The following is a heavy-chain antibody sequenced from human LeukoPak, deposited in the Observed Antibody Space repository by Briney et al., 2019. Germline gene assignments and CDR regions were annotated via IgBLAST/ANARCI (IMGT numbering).Heavy chain of an antibody. V-gene: IGHV4-4*07. CDR2: IYTSGST. CDR1: GGSISSSY. Sequence: SETLSLTCTVSGGSISSSYWSWIRQTARKGLERIGRIYTSGSTNYKPSLESRVTMSVDTSKNQFSLKLSSVTAADTAVYYCARWDYDILTGYPHWFDPWGQGTLVTVSS. J-gene: IGHJ5*02. D-gene: IGHD3-9*01. CDR3: ARWDYDILTGYPHWFDP.